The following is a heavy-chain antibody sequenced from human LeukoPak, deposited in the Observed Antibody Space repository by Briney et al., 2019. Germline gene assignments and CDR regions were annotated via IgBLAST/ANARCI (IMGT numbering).Heavy chain of an antibody. CDR2: INQDGSEK. Sequence: GGSLRLSCAASGFTFSSYWMNWVRQAPGKGLEWVANINQDGSEKYYVDSVKGRFTISRDNGKNSLYLQLNSLRAEDTAVYHCAREGPGEYFDYWGQGTLVTVSS. J-gene: IGHJ4*02. V-gene: IGHV3-7*01. CDR1: GFTFSSYW. CDR3: AREGPGEYFDY. D-gene: IGHD3-10*01.